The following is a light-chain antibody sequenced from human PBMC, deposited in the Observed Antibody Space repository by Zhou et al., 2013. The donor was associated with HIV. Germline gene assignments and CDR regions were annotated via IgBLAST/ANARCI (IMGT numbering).Light chain of an antibody. Sequence: IQLTQSPSSLSASVGDRVTITCRASQDISSYLAWYQQKPGKAPKLLIYAASTLQSGVPSRFSGSGSGTDFTLTISSLQPEDFATYYCQQSYSTPYTFGQGTTPGDQT. CDR3: QQSYSTPYT. CDR1: QDISSY. J-gene: IGKJ2*01. V-gene: IGKV1-9*01. CDR2: AAS.